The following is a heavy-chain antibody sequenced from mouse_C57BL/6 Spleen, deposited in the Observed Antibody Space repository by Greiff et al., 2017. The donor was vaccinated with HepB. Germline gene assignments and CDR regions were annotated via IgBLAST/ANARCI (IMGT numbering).Heavy chain of an antibody. J-gene: IGHJ4*01. Sequence: QVQLQQPRAELVKPGASVKLSCKASGYTFTSYWMHWVKQRPGQGLEWIGMIHPNSGSTNYNEKFKSKATLTVDKSSSTAYMQLSSLTSEDSAVYYCARGGSSRDYAMDYWGQGTSVTVSS. D-gene: IGHD1-1*01. CDR3: ARGGSSRDYAMDY. CDR1: GYTFTSYW. CDR2: IHPNSGST. V-gene: IGHV1-64*01.